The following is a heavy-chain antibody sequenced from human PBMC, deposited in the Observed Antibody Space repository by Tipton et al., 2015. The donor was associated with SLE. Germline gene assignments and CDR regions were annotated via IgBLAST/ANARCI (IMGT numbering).Heavy chain of an antibody. J-gene: IGHJ4*02. CDR1: GYSFATYW. D-gene: IGHD1-20*01. CDR3: ARRLNNWDPFDY. V-gene: IGHV5-51*03. CDR2: IYPGDSDT. Sequence: QLVQSGAEVKKPGESLKISCKGSGYSFATYWIGWVRQMPGKGLEWMGIIYPGDSDTRYSPSFQGQVTISADKSISTAYLQWNSLKASDSAIYYCARRLNNWDPFDYWGQGTLVTVSS.